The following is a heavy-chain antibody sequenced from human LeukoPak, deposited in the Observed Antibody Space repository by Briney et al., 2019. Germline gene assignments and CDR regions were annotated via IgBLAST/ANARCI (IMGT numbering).Heavy chain of an antibody. D-gene: IGHD1-26*01. CDR1: TFTLSSHA. CDR2: ISSSSSYI. V-gene: IGHV3-21*01. J-gene: IGHJ3*02. CDR3: ARHATSDACDI. Sequence: GGSLRLSCAASTFTLSSHAMSWVRQAPGKGLEWVSSISSSSSYIYYADSVKGRFTISRDNAKNSLYLQMNSLRAEDTAVYYCARHATSDACDIWGQGTMVTVSS.